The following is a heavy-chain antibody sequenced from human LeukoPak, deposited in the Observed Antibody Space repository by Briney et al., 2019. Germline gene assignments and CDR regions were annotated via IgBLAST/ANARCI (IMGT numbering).Heavy chain of an antibody. CDR3: AKLGHSDGWYLGAFDI. Sequence: SETLSLTCAASGGSITGHYWNWIRQTPGMRLEWIGYTSYSRTTIYNSYFKGRATMSIDTSKNQLYLNLTSVTATDTAVYYCAKLGHSDGWYLGAFDIWGQGTTVIVSS. V-gene: IGHV4-59*08. D-gene: IGHD6-19*01. CDR2: TSYSRTT. J-gene: IGHJ3*02. CDR1: GGSITGHY.